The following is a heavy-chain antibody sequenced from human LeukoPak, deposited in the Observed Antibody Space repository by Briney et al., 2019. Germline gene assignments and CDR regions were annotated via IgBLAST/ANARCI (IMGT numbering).Heavy chain of an antibody. CDR2: IIPIFGTA. Sequence: SVKDSCKASGYTFTSYGISWVRQAPGQGLEWMGGIIPIFGTANYAQKFQGRVTITADESTSTAYMELSSLRSEDTAVYYCARVGWLGTTGTEGVDYWGQGTLVTVSS. CDR3: ARVGWLGTTGTEGVDY. D-gene: IGHD1-1*01. CDR1: GYTFTSYG. J-gene: IGHJ4*02. V-gene: IGHV1-69*13.